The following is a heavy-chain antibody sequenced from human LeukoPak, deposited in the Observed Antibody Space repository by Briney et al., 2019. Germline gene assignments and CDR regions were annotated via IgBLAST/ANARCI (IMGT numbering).Heavy chain of an antibody. CDR3: AKMYYYESSGYSLGAY. Sequence: GGSLRLSCAASGFTFNNCAMTWVRQAPGKGLEWVSLVSGSGNSTFYADSVKGRFTISRDNSKNTLYLQMNNLRAEDTAVYYCAKMYYYESSGYSLGAYWGQGTLVTVSS. J-gene: IGHJ4*02. D-gene: IGHD3-22*01. CDR2: VSGSGNST. CDR1: GFTFNNCA. V-gene: IGHV3-23*01.